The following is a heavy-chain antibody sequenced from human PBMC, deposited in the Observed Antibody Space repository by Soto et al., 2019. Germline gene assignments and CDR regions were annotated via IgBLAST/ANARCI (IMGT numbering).Heavy chain of an antibody. CDR3: ARDRCSGGSCYFDYYYYGMDV. J-gene: IGHJ6*02. V-gene: IGHV1-18*04. D-gene: IGHD2-15*01. Sequence: GSVKVACKASGYTFTSYGISWVRQAPGQGLEWMGWISPNNGSTNYAQKLQGRVTMTRDTSTSTAYMELSRLRSDDTAVYYCARDRCSGGSCYFDYYYYGMDVWGQGTTVTVSS. CDR2: ISPNNGST. CDR1: GYTFTSYG.